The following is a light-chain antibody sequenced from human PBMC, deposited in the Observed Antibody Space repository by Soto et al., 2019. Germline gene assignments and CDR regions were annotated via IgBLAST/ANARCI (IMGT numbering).Light chain of an antibody. CDR1: QSVKSK. CDR3: QQYNNWPPIT. Sequence: EVVMTQSPATLSVSLGERATLSCRASQSVKSKLAWYQQKPGQAPRLLIYGASTRATGIPARFSGSGSGTGFTLTISSLQSGDFAVYYCQQYNNWPPITFGQGTRLEIK. CDR2: GAS. V-gene: IGKV3-15*01. J-gene: IGKJ5*01.